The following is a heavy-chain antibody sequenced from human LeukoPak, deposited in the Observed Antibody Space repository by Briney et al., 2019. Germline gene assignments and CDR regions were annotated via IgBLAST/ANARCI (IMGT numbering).Heavy chain of an antibody. D-gene: IGHD5-18*01. V-gene: IGHV3-30*03. Sequence: GGSLRLSCAASGFTFSSYGMHWVRQAPGKGLEWVAVISYDGSNKYYADSVKGRFTISRDNSKNTLYLQMNSLRAEDTAVYYCARGYTAMVFDYWGQGTLVTVSS. CDR2: ISYDGSNK. CDR1: GFTFSSYG. J-gene: IGHJ4*02. CDR3: ARGYTAMVFDY.